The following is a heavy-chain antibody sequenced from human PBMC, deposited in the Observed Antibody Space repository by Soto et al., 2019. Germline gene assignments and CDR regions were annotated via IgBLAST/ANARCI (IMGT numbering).Heavy chain of an antibody. CDR3: ASPXXXXXXXYTDYYYYGMDV. CDR1: GGTFSSYA. Sequence: QVQLVQSGAEVKKPGSSVKVSCKASGGTFSSYAISWVRQAPGQGLEWMGGIIPIFGTANYAQKFQGRVTITADESTSTAYMELSSLRSEDTAVYYCASPXXXXXXXYTDYYYYGMDVWGQGTTVTVSS. J-gene: IGHJ6*02. CDR2: IIPIFGTA. D-gene: IGHD2-2*02. V-gene: IGHV1-69*01.